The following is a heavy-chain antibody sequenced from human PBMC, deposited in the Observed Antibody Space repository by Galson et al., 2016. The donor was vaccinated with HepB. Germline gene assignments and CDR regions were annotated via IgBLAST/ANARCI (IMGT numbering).Heavy chain of an antibody. CDR3: AKDIENYSNYYFGLDV. CDR1: GFTFDDYA. Sequence: SLRLSCAASGFTFDDYAMHWVRQAPGKGLEWVAGISWNSGTINYAGSVKGRFTISRDSAKNSLYLQMDSLRAEDTALYYCAKDIENYSNYYFGLDVWGRGTTVTVSS. J-gene: IGHJ6*04. D-gene: IGHD1-7*01. CDR2: ISWNSGTI. V-gene: IGHV3-9*01.